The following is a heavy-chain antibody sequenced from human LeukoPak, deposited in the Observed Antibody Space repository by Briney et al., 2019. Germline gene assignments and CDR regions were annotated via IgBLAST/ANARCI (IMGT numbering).Heavy chain of an antibody. CDR2: IYYGGTT. D-gene: IGHD4-17*01. V-gene: IGHV4-31*03. CDR1: GGSINDDGYY. J-gene: IGHJ4*02. CDR3: TRGGATVTDY. Sequence: SQTLSLTCTVSGGSINDDGYYWSCIRQLPGKGLEWIGHIYYGGTTEYNPSLESRITISVEKSKTQFTLKLNSVTAADTAVYYCTRGGATVTDYWGQGTLVTVSS.